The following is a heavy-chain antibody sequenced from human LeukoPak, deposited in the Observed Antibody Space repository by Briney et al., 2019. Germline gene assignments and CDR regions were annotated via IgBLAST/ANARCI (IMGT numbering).Heavy chain of an antibody. CDR3: ARDQEQLVPYFDY. V-gene: IGHV3-48*01. CDR2: ISGSSSTI. D-gene: IGHD6-6*01. J-gene: IGHJ4*02. CDR1: GFTFSTYS. Sequence: GGSLRLSCAASGFTFSTYSMNWVRQAPGKGLEWVSYISGSSSTIYYADSVKGRFTISRDNAKNSLYLQMNSLRAEDTAVYYCARDQEQLVPYFDYWGQGTLVTVSS.